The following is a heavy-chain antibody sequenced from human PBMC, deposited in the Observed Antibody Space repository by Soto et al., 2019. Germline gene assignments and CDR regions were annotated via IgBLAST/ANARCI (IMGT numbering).Heavy chain of an antibody. V-gene: IGHV3-23*01. CDR2: ISGSGGST. CDR1: GFTFSSYA. CDR3: AKDVLYGSGFDY. D-gene: IGHD3-10*01. Sequence: WRSLRLSCASSGFTFSSYAMSWVRQAPGKGLEWVSAISGSGGSTYYADSVKCRFTISRDNSKNTLYLQMNSLRAEDTAVYYCAKDVLYGSGFDYWGQGTLVTVSS. J-gene: IGHJ4*02.